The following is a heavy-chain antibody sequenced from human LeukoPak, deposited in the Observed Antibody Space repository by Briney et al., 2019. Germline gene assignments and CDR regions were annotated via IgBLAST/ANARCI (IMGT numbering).Heavy chain of an antibody. CDR1: GFTFSSYS. CDR2: ISSSSSYI. J-gene: IGHJ3*02. Sequence: KTGGSLRLSCAASGFTFSSYSMSWVRQAPGKGLEWVSSISSSSSYIYYADSVKGRFTISRDNAKNSLYLQMNSLRAEDTAVYYCASMCSSTSCYFAFDIWGQGTMVTVSS. V-gene: IGHV3-21*01. D-gene: IGHD2-2*01. CDR3: ASMCSSTSCYFAFDI.